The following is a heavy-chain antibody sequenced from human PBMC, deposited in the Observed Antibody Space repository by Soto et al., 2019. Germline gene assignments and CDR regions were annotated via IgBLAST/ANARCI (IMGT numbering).Heavy chain of an antibody. V-gene: IGHV4-59*12. Sequence: PSETLSITCTLSGGSISSYYWSWIRQPPGKGLEWFGYIYYGGSTNYSPSLKRRVTISVDTSKNPFSLMLSSVTVADTAVYYCARYEYGSGNDYNIDYWGQGILVTVSS. CDR2: IYYGGST. J-gene: IGHJ4*02. CDR3: ARYEYGSGNDYNIDY. D-gene: IGHD3-10*01. CDR1: GGSISSYY.